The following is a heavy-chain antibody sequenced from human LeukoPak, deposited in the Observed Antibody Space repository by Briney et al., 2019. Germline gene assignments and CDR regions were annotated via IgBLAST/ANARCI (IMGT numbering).Heavy chain of an antibody. J-gene: IGHJ6*02. D-gene: IGHD6-13*01. CDR2: IYYSGST. CDR1: GGSISNYY. V-gene: IGHV4-59*01. Sequence: PSQTLSLTCTVSGGSISNYYWSWIRHPPGKGLEWIAYIYYSGSTTYNPSLKSRVTISVDTSKNQFSLKLSSVTAADTAVYYCAREAASSRWYYYYGMDVWGQGTTVTVSS. CDR3: AREAASSRWYYYYGMDV.